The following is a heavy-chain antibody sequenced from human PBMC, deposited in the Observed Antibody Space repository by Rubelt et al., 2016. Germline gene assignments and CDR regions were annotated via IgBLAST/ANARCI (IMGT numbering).Heavy chain of an antibody. V-gene: IGHV4-39*07. CDR3: TRDRGQLLIDY. D-gene: IGHD3-10*01. Sequence: QLQLQESGPGLVKPSETLSLPCTVSGGSISSTLYYWGWIRQPPGKGLEWIASIYSSRSTYYNPSLKNRVTISSDTSKNHLSQEVRSVTAAETAVYYCTRDRGQLLIDYWGQGTQVTVSS. CDR1: GGSISSTLYY. J-gene: IGHJ4*02. CDR2: IYSSRST.